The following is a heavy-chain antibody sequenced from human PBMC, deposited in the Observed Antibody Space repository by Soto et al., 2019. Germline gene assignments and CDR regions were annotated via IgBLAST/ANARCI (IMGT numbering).Heavy chain of an antibody. CDR2: IYYSGST. V-gene: IGHV4-59*08. J-gene: IGHJ5*02. CDR3: ARDYFDSSDYTTTWFDP. Sequence: TSETLSLTCTVSGGSISSYYWSWIRQPPGKGLEWIGYIYYSGSTNYNPSLKSRVTISVDTSKNQFSLKLTSVTAADTALYYCARDYFDSSDYTTTWFDPWGQGALVTVSS. CDR1: GGSISSYY. D-gene: IGHD3-22*01.